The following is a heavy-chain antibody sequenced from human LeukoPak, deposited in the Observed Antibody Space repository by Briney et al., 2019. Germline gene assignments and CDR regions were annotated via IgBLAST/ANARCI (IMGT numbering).Heavy chain of an antibody. Sequence: SETLSLTCAVYGGTFSNYYWSWIRQPPGKGLEWIGYIDYSGNTNPHASLKSRVTISIDTSKNQFSLKLSSLTAADTAVYYCARHGSSYSFDYWGQGTLVTVSS. D-gene: IGHD6-13*01. CDR3: ARHGSSYSFDY. V-gene: IGHV4-59*08. J-gene: IGHJ4*02. CDR2: IDYSGNT. CDR1: GGTFSNYY.